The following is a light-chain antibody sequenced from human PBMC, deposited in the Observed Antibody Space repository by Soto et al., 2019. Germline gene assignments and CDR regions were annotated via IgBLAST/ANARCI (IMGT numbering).Light chain of an antibody. CDR3: QQYNDWPLT. CDR2: DAS. CDR1: QSVSSN. V-gene: IGKV3-15*01. Sequence: EVLVTQSPATLSVSPGERAALSCRASQSVSSNLAWYQQKPGQAPRLLIYDASTRATGIPARFSGSGSGTDFTLTISSLQSEDFALYYCQQYNDWPLTFGGGTKVEIK. J-gene: IGKJ4*01.